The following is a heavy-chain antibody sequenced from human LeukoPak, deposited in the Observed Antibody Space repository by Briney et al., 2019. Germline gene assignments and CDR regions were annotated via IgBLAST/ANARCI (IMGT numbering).Heavy chain of an antibody. CDR3: ARARIFGVVRAFGY. V-gene: IGHV3-48*04. CDR2: ISSYSGTI. D-gene: IGHD3-3*01. J-gene: IGHJ4*02. Sequence: PGGSVRLSCAASGFTFNTSAMNWVRQAPGKGLEWLSYISSYSGTIFYADSVKGRFTISRDNAKNSLCLQMNSLRAEDTAVYYCARARIFGVVRAFGYWGQGTLVTVSS. CDR1: GFTFNTSA.